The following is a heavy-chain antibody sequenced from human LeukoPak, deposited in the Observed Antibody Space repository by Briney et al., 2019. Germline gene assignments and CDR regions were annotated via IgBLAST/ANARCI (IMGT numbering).Heavy chain of an antibody. Sequence: GGSLRLSCAASGFTFNIYSMNWVRQAPGQGLKWVSYISSSSETIYYADSMKGRFTISRDNAKNSLYLQMNSLRAEDTAVYYCARVANAYYDSYMDVWGKGTTVTVSS. CDR3: ARVANAYYDSYMDV. J-gene: IGHJ6*03. V-gene: IGHV3-48*01. CDR2: ISSSSETI. CDR1: GFTFNIYS.